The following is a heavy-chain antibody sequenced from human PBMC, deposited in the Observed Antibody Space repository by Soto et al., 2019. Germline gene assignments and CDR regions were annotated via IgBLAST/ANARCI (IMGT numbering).Heavy chain of an antibody. CDR1: GFTFSSYA. D-gene: IGHD3-22*01. J-gene: IGHJ4*02. CDR2: ISYDGSNK. Sequence: QVQLVESGGGVVQPGRSLRLSCAASGFTFSSYAMHWVRQAPGKGLEWVAVISYDGSNKYYADSVKGRFTISRDNSKNTLYLQMNSLRAEDTAVYYCARDERAANYDSSGYLRYWGQGTLVTVSS. CDR3: ARDERAANYDSSGYLRY. V-gene: IGHV3-30-3*01.